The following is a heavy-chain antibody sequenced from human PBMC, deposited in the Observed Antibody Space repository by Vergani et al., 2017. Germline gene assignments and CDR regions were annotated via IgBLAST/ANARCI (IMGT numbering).Heavy chain of an antibody. J-gene: IGHJ6*03. V-gene: IGHV3-30-3*01. CDR3: AGYGVLRFLDSLALYYYMVV. D-gene: IGHD3-3*01. CDR1: GFTFSSYA. CDR2: ISYDGSNK. Sequence: QVQLVESGGGVVQPGRSLRLSCAASGFTFSSYAMHWVRQAPGKGLEWVAVISYDGSNKYYADSVKGRFTISRDNSKNTLYLQMNSLRAEDTAVYYCAGYGVLRFLDSLALYYYMVVWRSGTTV.